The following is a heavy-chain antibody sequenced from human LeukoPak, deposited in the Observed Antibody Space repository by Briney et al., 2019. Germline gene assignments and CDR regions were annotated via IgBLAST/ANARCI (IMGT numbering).Heavy chain of an antibody. Sequence: ASVKVSSTASGYTFTIYGISWVRQAPGQGLERMGWISAYNGNTNYAQKLQGRVTLTTDTSTSTAYMELRSLRSDDTAVYYCAATLGYDSSGSTRLDYWGQGTLVTVSS. CDR2: ISAYNGNT. CDR3: AATLGYDSSGSTRLDY. D-gene: IGHD3-22*01. CDR1: GYTFTIYG. V-gene: IGHV1-18*01. J-gene: IGHJ4*02.